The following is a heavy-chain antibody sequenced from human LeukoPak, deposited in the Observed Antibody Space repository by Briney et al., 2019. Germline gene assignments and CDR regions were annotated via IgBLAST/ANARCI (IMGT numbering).Heavy chain of an antibody. Sequence: ASVKVSCKASGYTFTGYDMHWVRQAPGQGLEWMGWINPNSGGTNYAQKFQGRVTMTRDTSISTAYMELSRLRSDDTAVYYCASGFYCSSTSCYSRAGSYYYYGMDVWGQGTTVTVSS. CDR1: GYTFTGYD. CDR2: INPNSGGT. CDR3: ASGFYCSSTSCYSRAGSYYYYGMDV. V-gene: IGHV1-2*02. D-gene: IGHD2-2*01. J-gene: IGHJ6*02.